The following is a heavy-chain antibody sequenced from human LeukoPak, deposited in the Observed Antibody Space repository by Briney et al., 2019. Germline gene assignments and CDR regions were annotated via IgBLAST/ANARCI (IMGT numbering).Heavy chain of an antibody. V-gene: IGHV3-11*01. D-gene: IGHD2-15*01. CDR2: ISSSGSTI. CDR3: ARALSHCSGGSCYSAFDY. CDR1: GFTFSDYY. J-gene: IGHJ4*02. Sequence: GGSLRLSCAASGFTFSDYYMSWIRQAPGKGLEWVSYISSSGSTIYYADSVKGRLTISRDNAKNSLYLQMNSLRAEDTAVYYCARALSHCSGGSCYSAFDYWGQGTLVTVSS.